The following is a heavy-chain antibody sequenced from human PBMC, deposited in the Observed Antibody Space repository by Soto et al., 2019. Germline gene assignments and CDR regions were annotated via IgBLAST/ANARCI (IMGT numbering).Heavy chain of an antibody. CDR2: ISHGGST. Sequence: QVQLQESGPGLVKPSETLSLTCVVSGGSINSSYWWNWVRQPPGKGLEWIGEISHGGSTNFNPSLKSRATISVDKSKNRLSLKLASVTAADTAVYYCAREVSGIQAFDYWGQGTLVTVSS. CDR3: AREVSGIQAFDY. CDR1: GGSINSSYW. V-gene: IGHV4-4*02. J-gene: IGHJ4*02. D-gene: IGHD1-20*01.